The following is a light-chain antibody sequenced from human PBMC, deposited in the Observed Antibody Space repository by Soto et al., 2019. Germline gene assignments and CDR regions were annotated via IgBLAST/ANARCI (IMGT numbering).Light chain of an antibody. CDR1: QSVSKNY. Sequence: EIMLTQSPGTLSLSPGDRATLSCRASQSVSKNYLAWYQQKPGQAPRLLIYGASNRATGIPDRFSGSGSGTEFTLTMRRLGPEDFAVYYCQQYGSSLWKFGEGTKVDIK. CDR3: QQYGSSLWK. CDR2: GAS. J-gene: IGKJ1*01. V-gene: IGKV3-20*01.